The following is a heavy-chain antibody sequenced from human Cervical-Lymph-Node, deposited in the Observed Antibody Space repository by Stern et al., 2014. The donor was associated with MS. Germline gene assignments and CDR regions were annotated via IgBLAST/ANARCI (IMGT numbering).Heavy chain of an antibody. D-gene: IGHD4-11*01. V-gene: IGHV1-18*01. CDR2: ISPYNGNT. Sequence: QVQLVQSGAEVKKPGASVNVSCKTSGYTFTYYAISWIRQAPGQGLEWVGWISPYNGNTNFVQKLQGRFAMTTDTSTSTAYMELRSLRSDDTAVYYCARDDDYTRRAIDYWGQGTLVTVSS. CDR1: GYTFTYYA. J-gene: IGHJ4*02. CDR3: ARDDDYTRRAIDY.